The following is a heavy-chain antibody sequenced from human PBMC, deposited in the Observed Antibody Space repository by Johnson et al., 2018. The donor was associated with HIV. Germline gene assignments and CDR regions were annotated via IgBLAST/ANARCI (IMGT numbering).Heavy chain of an antibody. CDR2: ISSSGGTI. CDR3: ARDRGYWDAFDI. D-gene: IGHD3-22*01. Sequence: QMQLVESGGGLVKPGGSLRLSCAASRFTFSDYYMSWIRQTPGKGLEWVSYISSSGGTIYYADSVKCRFSISRDNAKNSLYLQMNSLRAEDTAVYYCARDRGYWDAFDIWGQGTMVIVSS. CDR1: RFTFSDYY. J-gene: IGHJ3*02. V-gene: IGHV3-11*04.